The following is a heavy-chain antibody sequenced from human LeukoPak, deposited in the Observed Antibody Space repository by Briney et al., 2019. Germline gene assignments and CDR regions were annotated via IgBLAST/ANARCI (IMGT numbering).Heavy chain of an antibody. CDR2: IGSRSTYI. D-gene: IGHD5-18*01. CDR1: GFIFGSYS. CDR3: AKDDTALSLFDY. Sequence: GGSLRLSCAAFGFIFGSYSMNWVRQAPGKGLEWVSSIGSRSTYIYYADSVKGRFIISRDNAKNSLYLQMNSLRAEDTAVYCCAKDDTALSLFDYWGQGTLVTVSS. V-gene: IGHV3-21*01. J-gene: IGHJ4*02.